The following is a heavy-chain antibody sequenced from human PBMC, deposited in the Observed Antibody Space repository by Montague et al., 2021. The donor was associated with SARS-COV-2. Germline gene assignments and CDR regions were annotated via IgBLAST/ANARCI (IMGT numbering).Heavy chain of an antibody. CDR1: GFSLSTSGMC. Sequence: PALVKPTQTLTLTCTFSGFSLSTSGMCVSWIRQPPGKALEWLALIDWDDDKFYSASLKTRLTISKDTSKNQVVLTMTNTDPVDTATYYCARVRYLDTTFDYWGQGTLVTVSS. J-gene: IGHJ4*02. CDR3: ARVRYLDTTFDY. V-gene: IGHV2-70*01. CDR2: IDWDDDK. D-gene: IGHD3-9*01.